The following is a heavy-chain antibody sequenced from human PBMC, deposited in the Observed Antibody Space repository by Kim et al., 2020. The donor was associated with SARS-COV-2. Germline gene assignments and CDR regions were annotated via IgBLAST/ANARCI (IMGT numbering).Heavy chain of an antibody. Sequence: GGSLRLSCAVSGFTFSTYAMSWVRQAPGKGLEWVSVISGSGGDTYYADSVKGRFTITRDNSKDTLYLQMNSLRAEDTAVYYCVMTPEVGAKIYFDYWGQGTLVTVSS. CDR1: GFTFSTYA. J-gene: IGHJ4*02. CDR2: ISGSGGDT. D-gene: IGHD1-26*01. V-gene: IGHV3-23*01. CDR3: VMTPEVGAKIYFDY.